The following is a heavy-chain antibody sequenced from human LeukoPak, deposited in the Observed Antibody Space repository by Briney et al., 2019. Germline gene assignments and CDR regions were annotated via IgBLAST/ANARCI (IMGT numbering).Heavy chain of an antibody. Sequence: GGSLRLSCAASGFTFSSYAMSWVRQAPGKGLEWVSSISSSSSYIYHADSVKGRFTISRDNAKNSLYLQMNSLRAEDTAVYYCARNLDSSSDYWGQGTLVTVSS. V-gene: IGHV3-21*01. D-gene: IGHD6-13*01. CDR3: ARNLDSSSDY. J-gene: IGHJ4*02. CDR1: GFTFSSYA. CDR2: ISSSSSYI.